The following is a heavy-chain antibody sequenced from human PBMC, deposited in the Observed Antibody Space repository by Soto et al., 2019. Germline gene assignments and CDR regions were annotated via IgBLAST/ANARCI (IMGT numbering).Heavy chain of an antibody. CDR3: ARDPSRRGNYRPFDY. J-gene: IGHJ4*02. Sequence: VKVSCKASGYTFTSYAMHWVRQAPGQRLEWMGWINADNGHTKYSQKFQGRVTITRDTSVSTAYMELSSLRSEDTAVYYCARDPSRRGNYRPFDYWGQGTLVTVSS. V-gene: IGHV1-3*01. CDR1: GYTFTSYA. D-gene: IGHD3-16*02. CDR2: INADNGHT.